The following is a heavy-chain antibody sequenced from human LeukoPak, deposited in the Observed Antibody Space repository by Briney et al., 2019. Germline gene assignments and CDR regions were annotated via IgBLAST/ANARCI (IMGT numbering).Heavy chain of an antibody. J-gene: IGHJ5*02. CDR1: GFTFSSYG. V-gene: IGHV3-23*01. Sequence: PGGSLRLSCAASGFTFSSYGMSWVRQAPGKGLEWVSAISGSGGSTYYADSVKGRFTISRDNAKNSLYLQMNSLRAEDTAVYYCARVSAYGDYVFGYMEFWFDPWGQGTLVTVSS. CDR3: ARVSAYGDYVFGYMEFWFDP. CDR2: ISGSGGST. D-gene: IGHD4-17*01.